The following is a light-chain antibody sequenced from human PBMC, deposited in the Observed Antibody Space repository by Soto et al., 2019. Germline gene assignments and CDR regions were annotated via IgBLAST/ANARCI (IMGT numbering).Light chain of an antibody. CDR3: SSYTSSGTYV. J-gene: IGLJ1*01. CDR2: EVS. Sequence: QSVLTQPASVSGSPGQSIAISCTGTSSDVGDYNYVSWYQQHPDKAPKLMIYEVSNRPSGVSSRFSGSKSGDTASLTISGLHAEDEADYYCSSYTSSGTYVFGTGTKVTVL. V-gene: IGLV2-14*01. CDR1: SSDVGDYNY.